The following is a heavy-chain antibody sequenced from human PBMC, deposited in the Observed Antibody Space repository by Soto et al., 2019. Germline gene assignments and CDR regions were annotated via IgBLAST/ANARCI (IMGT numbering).Heavy chain of an antibody. V-gene: IGHV3-48*03. D-gene: IGHD2-2*01. J-gene: IGHJ2*01. Sequence: GGSLRLTCAASVFTFSSYEMNWVRQAPGKGLEWVSYISSSGSTIFYADSVKGRFTISRDNSKNTLYLQMNSVRAEDTAVYYCAKEGVPSPAPSVLRWSFDLGGGGTPFTVSS. CDR3: AKEGVPSPAPSVLRWSFDL. CDR1: VFTFSSYE. CDR2: ISSSGSTI.